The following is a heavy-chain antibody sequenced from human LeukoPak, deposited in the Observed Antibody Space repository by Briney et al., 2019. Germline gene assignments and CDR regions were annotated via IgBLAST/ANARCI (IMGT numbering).Heavy chain of an antibody. V-gene: IGHV3-30*02. D-gene: IGHD3-10*01. CDR2: IRYDGSNK. Sequence: GGSLRLSCAASGFTFSSYGMHWVRQAPGKGLEWVAFIRYDGSNKYYADSVKGRFTISRDNSKKTLYLQMNSLRAEDTAVYYCAKEGITMVRGVIKDYFDYWGQGTLVTVSS. J-gene: IGHJ4*02. CDR3: AKEGITMVRGVIKDYFDY. CDR1: GFTFSSYG.